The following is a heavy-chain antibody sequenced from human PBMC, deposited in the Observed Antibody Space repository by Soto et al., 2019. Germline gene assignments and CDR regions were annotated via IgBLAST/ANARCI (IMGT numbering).Heavy chain of an antibody. Sequence: ASVKVSCKASGGTFSSDAISWVRQAPGQGLEWMGGIIPIFGTANYAQRFQGRVTITADESTSTAYMELSSLRSEDTAVYYCARSPYSSSPRVNWFDPWGQGTLVTVSS. D-gene: IGHD6-13*01. CDR2: IIPIFGTA. CDR1: GGTFSSDA. CDR3: ARSPYSSSPRVNWFDP. V-gene: IGHV1-69*13. J-gene: IGHJ5*02.